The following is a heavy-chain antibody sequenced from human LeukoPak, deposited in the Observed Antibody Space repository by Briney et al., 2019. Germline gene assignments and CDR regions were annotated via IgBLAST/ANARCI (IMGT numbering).Heavy chain of an antibody. CDR2: ISYDRSNK. Sequence: GGSLRLSCAASGFTFSSYGMHWVRQAPGKGLEWVAVISYDRSNKYYADSVKGRFTTSRDNSKTTLDLQRNSLRAEDTAVYYCARVAGFDYWGQGTLVTVSS. V-gene: IGHV3-30*03. D-gene: IGHD2-21*01. J-gene: IGHJ4*02. CDR3: ARVAGFDY. CDR1: GFTFSSYG.